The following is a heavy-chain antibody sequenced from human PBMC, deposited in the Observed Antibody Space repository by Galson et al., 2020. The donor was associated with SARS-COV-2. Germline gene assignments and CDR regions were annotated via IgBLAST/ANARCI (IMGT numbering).Heavy chain of an antibody. J-gene: IGHJ4*02. CDR1: GGSISGYY. CDR3: ARGGHCSGGHCEFDY. CDR2: FYYTGST. V-gene: IGHV4-59*01. D-gene: IGHD2-15*01. Sequence: SETLSLTCAVSGGSISGYYWSWIRQPPGKGLEWIGYFYYTGSTNYNPSLKSRVTISVDTSKHLFSLTLTSVTAADTAVYYCARGGHCSGGHCEFDYWGQGALVTVSS.